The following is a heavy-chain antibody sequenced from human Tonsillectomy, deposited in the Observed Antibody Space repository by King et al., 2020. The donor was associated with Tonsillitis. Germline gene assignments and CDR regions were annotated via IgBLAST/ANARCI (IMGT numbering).Heavy chain of an antibody. D-gene: IGHD3-22*01. CDR2: IIPISGTA. V-gene: IGHV1-69*12. Sequence: QLVQSGAEVKKPGSSVKVSCKASGVTFNIYAFTWVRQAPGHGLEWMGGIIPISGTANYAQKFQGRLTITADESTATAYMELRNLISQDTAVYYCATLKYFDSSDRYLDYWGQGTLVTVSS. CDR1: GVTFNIYA. J-gene: IGHJ4*02. CDR3: ATLKYFDSSDRYLDY.